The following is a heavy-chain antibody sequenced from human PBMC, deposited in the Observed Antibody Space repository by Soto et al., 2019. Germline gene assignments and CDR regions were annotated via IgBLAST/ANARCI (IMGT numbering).Heavy chain of an antibody. CDR3: VRETWLQNDDGFDM. Sequence: GGSLRLSCAASGFTFSSYWMHWVRQAPGKGLVWVSRINSDGSSTTYADSVKGRFTISRDNANNTLYLQMNNLRAEDTAVYYCVRETWLQNDDGFDMWGQATMVTVS. D-gene: IGHD5-12*01. V-gene: IGHV3-74*01. J-gene: IGHJ3*02. CDR1: GFTFSSYW. CDR2: INSDGSST.